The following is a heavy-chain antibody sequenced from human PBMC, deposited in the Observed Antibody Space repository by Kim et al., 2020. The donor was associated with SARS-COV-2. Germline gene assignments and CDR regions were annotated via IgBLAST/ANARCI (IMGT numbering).Heavy chain of an antibody. D-gene: IGHD2-8*01. CDR3: ASSGYCTNGVCSPHAYYYGMDV. CDR2: IKQDGSEK. V-gene: IGHV3-7*03. J-gene: IGHJ6*02. Sequence: GGSLRLSCAASGFTFSSYWMSWVRQAPGKGLEWVANIKQDGSEKYYVDSVKGRFTISRDNAKNSLYLQMNSLRAEDTAVYYCASSGYCTNGVCSPHAYYYGMDVWGQGTTVTVSS. CDR1: GFTFSSYW.